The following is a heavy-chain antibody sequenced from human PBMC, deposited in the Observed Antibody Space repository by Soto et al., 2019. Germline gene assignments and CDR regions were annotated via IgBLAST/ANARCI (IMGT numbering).Heavy chain of an antibody. Sequence: GGSLRLSCAASGFTFSTYAMSWVRQAPGKGLEWVSSISASGDTTYHAESVKGRFTTFRDNFRNMMYLQMNSLRAEDAALYYCVKRTGTAGSSSYYAMDVWGQGTTVTVSS. CDR2: ISASGDTT. CDR3: VKRTGTAGSSSYYAMDV. J-gene: IGHJ6*02. CDR1: GFTFSTYA. V-gene: IGHV3-23*01. D-gene: IGHD1-1*01.